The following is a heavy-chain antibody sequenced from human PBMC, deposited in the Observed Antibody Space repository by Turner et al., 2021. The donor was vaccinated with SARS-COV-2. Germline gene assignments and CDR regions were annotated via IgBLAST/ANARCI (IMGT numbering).Heavy chain of an antibody. CDR3: ARDRVSSSWTFDY. Sequence: QVQLVESVRGVVQPGRSLRPSCQASVFTFSTYGMHWVRQAPGKGLERVAVRWYDGSNKYYADSVKGRFTISRDNSKNTLYLQMNSLRAEDTAVYYCARDRVSSSWTFDYWGQGTLVTVSS. D-gene: IGHD6-13*01. V-gene: IGHV3-33*01. J-gene: IGHJ4*02. CDR2: RWYDGSNK. CDR1: VFTFSTYG.